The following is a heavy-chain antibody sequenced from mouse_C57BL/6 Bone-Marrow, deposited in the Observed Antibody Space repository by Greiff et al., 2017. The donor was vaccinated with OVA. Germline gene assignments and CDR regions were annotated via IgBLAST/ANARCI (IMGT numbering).Heavy chain of an antibody. J-gene: IGHJ2*01. V-gene: IGHV1-9*01. CDR2: ILPGSGST. CDR3: ARDGYYYFDY. CDR1: GYTFTGYW. Sequence: VQLQQSGAELMKPGASVKLSCKATGYTFTGYWIEWVKQRPGHGLEWIGEILPGSGSTNYNEKFKGKATFTAYTSSNTAYMQLSSLTPADSAIYSCARDGYYYFDYWGQGTTLTVSS. D-gene: IGHD2-3*01.